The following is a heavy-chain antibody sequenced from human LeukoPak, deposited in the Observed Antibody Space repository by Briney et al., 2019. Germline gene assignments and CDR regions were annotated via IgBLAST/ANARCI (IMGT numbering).Heavy chain of an antibody. V-gene: IGHV3-74*01. CDR3: ARDRGISYDFWSGDAFDI. Sequence: PGGSLRLSCAASGFTFSSYWMHWVRQTPGKGLMWVARIKSDGSTIYADSVQGRFIISRDNAKNMVYLQMNSLRAEDTAVYYCARDRGISYDFWSGDAFDIWGQGTMVTVSS. CDR2: IKSDGST. J-gene: IGHJ3*02. CDR1: GFTFSSYW. D-gene: IGHD3-3*01.